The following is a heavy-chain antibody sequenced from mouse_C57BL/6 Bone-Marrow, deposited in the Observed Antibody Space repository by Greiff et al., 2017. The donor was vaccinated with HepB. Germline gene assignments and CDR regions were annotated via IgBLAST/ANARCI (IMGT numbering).Heavy chain of an antibody. Sequence: VQLQQPGAELVKPGASVKMSCKASGYTFTSYWITWVKQRPGQGLEWIGDIYPGSGSTNYNEKFKSKATLTVDTSSSTAYMQLSSLTSEDSAVYYCARFGTTVVATDFDVWGTGTTVTVSS. J-gene: IGHJ1*03. CDR1: GYTFTSYW. CDR3: ARFGTTVVATDFDV. CDR2: IYPGSGST. D-gene: IGHD1-1*01. V-gene: IGHV1-55*01.